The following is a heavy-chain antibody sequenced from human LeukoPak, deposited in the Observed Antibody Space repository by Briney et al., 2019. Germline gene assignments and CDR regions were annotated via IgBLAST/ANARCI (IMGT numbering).Heavy chain of an antibody. CDR3: ARGSYYYDSSGYYSLYYFDY. V-gene: IGHV4-59*01. CDR2: IYYSGST. Sequence: SETLSLTCTVSGGSISSYYWSWIRQPPGKGLEWIGYIYYSGSTNYNPSLKSRVTISVDTSKNQFSLKLSSVTAADTAVYYCARGSYYYDSSGYYSLYYFDYWGQGTLVTVSS. CDR1: GGSISSYY. J-gene: IGHJ4*02. D-gene: IGHD3-22*01.